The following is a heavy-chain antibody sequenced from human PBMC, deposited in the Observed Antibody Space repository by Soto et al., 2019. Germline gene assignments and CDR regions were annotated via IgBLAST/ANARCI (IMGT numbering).Heavy chain of an antibody. Sequence: SETLSLTCTVSGGSISSGDYYWSWIRQPPGKGLEWIGYIYYSGSTYYNPSLKSRVTISVDTSKNQFSLKLSSVTAADTAVYYCARVLVEMATINWFDPWGQGTLVTVSS. CDR2: IYYSGST. J-gene: IGHJ5*02. CDR3: ARVLVEMATINWFDP. V-gene: IGHV4-30-4*01. CDR1: GGSISSGDYY. D-gene: IGHD5-12*01.